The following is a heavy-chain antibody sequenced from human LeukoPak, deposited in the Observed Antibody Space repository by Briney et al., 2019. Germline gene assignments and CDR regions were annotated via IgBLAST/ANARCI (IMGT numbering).Heavy chain of an antibody. Sequence: GGSLRLSCAASGFTFSSYWMSWVRQAPGKGLEWVSAISGSGGSTYYADSVKGRFTISRDNSKNTLYLQMNSLRAEDTAVYYCAKALSVATYYYMDVWGKGTTVTISS. CDR3: AKALSVATYYYMDV. J-gene: IGHJ6*03. V-gene: IGHV3-23*01. CDR1: GFTFSSYW. D-gene: IGHD1-26*01. CDR2: ISGSGGST.